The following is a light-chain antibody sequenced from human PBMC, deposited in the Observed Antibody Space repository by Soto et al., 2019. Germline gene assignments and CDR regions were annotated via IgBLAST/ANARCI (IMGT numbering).Light chain of an antibody. CDR1: SNDVGVYNF. CDR3: SSYSGTTRVV. V-gene: IGLV2-14*03. Sequence: QSVLTQPASVSGSLGQSITISCTGTSNDVGVYNFVSWYQQYPGKAPKLIIFDVSSRPSGVSNRFSGSKSGNTASLTISGLQAEDEADYYCSSYSGTTRVVFGGGTKVTVL. CDR2: DVS. J-gene: IGLJ2*01.